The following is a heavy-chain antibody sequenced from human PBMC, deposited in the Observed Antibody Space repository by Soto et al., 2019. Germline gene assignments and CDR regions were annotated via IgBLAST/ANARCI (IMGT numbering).Heavy chain of an antibody. D-gene: IGHD2-2*02. CDR1: GGTFSSYA. Sequence: GASVKVSCKASGGTFSSYAISWVRQAPGQGLEWMGGIIPIFGTANYAQKSQGRVTITADESTSTAYMELSSLRSEDTAVYYCARLRYCSSTSCYNIAADDAFDIWGQGTMVTVSS. J-gene: IGHJ3*02. CDR3: ARLRYCSSTSCYNIAADDAFDI. CDR2: IIPIFGTA. V-gene: IGHV1-69*13.